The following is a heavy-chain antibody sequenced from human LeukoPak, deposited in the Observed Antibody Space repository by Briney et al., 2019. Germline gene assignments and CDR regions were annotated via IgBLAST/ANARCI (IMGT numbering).Heavy chain of an antibody. D-gene: IGHD6-6*01. CDR1: GFTFSSYW. CDR2: INHNGNVN. J-gene: IGHJ4*02. CDR3: ARDISPQLVADN. V-gene: IGHV3-7*03. Sequence: GGSLRLSCAASGFTFSSYWMNWARQAPGKGLEWVASINHNGNVNYYVDSVKGRFTISRDNAKNSLYLQMNSLRAEDTAVYYCARDISPQLVADNWGQGTLVTVSS.